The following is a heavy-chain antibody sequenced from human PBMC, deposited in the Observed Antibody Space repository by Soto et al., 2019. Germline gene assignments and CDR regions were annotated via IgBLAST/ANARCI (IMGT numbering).Heavy chain of an antibody. CDR1: GGSISSGDYY. Sequence: TLSLTCTVSGGSISSGDYYWSWIRQHPGKGLEWIGYIYYSGSTYYNPSLKSRVTISVDTSKNQFSLKLSSVTAADTAVYYCARWWSGSRQGFDPWGQGTLVTVSS. J-gene: IGHJ5*02. CDR3: ARWWSGSRQGFDP. V-gene: IGHV4-31*03. D-gene: IGHD3-3*01. CDR2: IYYSGST.